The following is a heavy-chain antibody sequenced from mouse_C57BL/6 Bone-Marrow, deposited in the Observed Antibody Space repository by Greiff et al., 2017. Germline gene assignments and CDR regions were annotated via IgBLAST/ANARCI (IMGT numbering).Heavy chain of an antibody. CDR3: TKLPSVERYFDY. V-gene: IGHV1-5*01. Sequence: SGTVLARPGASVKMSCKTSGYTFTSYWMHWVKQRPGQGLEWIGAIYPGNSDTSYNQKFKGKAKLTAITSASTAYMELSSLTNEDSAVYYCTKLPSVERYFDYWGQGTTLTVSS. CDR2: IYPGNSDT. J-gene: IGHJ2*01. D-gene: IGHD1-1*01. CDR1: GYTFTSYW.